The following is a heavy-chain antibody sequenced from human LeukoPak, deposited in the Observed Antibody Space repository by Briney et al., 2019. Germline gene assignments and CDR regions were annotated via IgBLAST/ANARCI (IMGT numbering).Heavy chain of an antibody. CDR3: ARDAKGGVDAFDI. Sequence: GASVKVSCKASGYTFTGYYMHWVRQAPGQGLEWMGWINPNSGGTNYAQKFQGRVTMTRDTSISTAYMELSRLRSDDTAVYYCARDAKGGVDAFDIWGQGTMVTVSS. J-gene: IGHJ3*02. D-gene: IGHD2-8*01. V-gene: IGHV1-2*02. CDR2: INPNSGGT. CDR1: GYTFTGYY.